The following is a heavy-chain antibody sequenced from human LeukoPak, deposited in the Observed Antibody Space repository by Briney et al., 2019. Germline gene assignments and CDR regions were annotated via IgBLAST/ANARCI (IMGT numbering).Heavy chain of an antibody. D-gene: IGHD6-13*01. Sequence: PSETLSLTCTVSGGSVTSDTYYWSWIRRPPGKGLEWIGYIYYSGSTNYNPSLKSRVTISVDTSKNQFSLKLSSVTAADTAAYYCARSNDNSWYFDYWGQGTLVTVSS. CDR2: IYYSGST. V-gene: IGHV4-61*01. CDR3: ARSNDNSWYFDY. J-gene: IGHJ4*02. CDR1: GGSVTSDTYY.